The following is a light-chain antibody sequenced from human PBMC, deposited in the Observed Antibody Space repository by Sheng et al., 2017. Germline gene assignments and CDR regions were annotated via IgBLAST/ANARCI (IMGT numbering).Light chain of an antibody. CDR1: HSISTW. J-gene: IGKJ1*01. V-gene: IGKV1-5*03. Sequence: DIEMTQSPSTLSASVGDRVTITCRASHSISTWLAWYQQKPGKAPNLLIYKASSLESGVPSRFSGSGSGTEFTLTISSLQPDDFATYYCQQYNTYLTFGQGTKV. CDR2: KAS. CDR3: QQYNTYLT.